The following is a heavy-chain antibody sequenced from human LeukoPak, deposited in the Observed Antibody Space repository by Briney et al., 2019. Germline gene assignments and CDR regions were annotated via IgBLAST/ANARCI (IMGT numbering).Heavy chain of an antibody. Sequence: GASVKVSCKASGYTFTSYDINWVRQAPGQGLEWMGRIIPILGIANYAQKFQGRVTITADKSTSTAYMELSSLRSEDTAVYYCARVKAAAGYYYGMDVWGQGTTVTVSS. CDR1: GYTFTSYD. CDR3: ARVKAAAGYYYGMDV. D-gene: IGHD6-13*01. CDR2: IIPILGIA. V-gene: IGHV1-69*04. J-gene: IGHJ6*02.